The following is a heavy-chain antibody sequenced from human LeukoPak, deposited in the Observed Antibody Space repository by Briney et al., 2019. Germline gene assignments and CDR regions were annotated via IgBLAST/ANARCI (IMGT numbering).Heavy chain of an antibody. D-gene: IGHD6-6*01. CDR2: IDGTSTNI. Sequence: PGGSLRLSCAASGFTFWTYRMNWVRQAPGKGLEWVSSIDGTSTNIYYADSVKGRFTISRDNAKNSVYLQVSSLRAEDTAVYYCARDDPSMIAALHYWGQGTLVTVSS. CDR1: GFTFWTYR. CDR3: ARDDPSMIAALHY. V-gene: IGHV3-21*01. J-gene: IGHJ4*02.